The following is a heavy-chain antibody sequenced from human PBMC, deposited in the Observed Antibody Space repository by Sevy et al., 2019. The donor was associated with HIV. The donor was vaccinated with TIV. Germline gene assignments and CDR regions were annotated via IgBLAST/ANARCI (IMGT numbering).Heavy chain of an antibody. J-gene: IGHJ4*02. V-gene: IGHV3-23*01. CDR3: ARVAGSGTYYGGDFDY. CDR2: ISGSGITT. CDR1: GFSFSSYA. Sequence: GGSLRLSCAASGFSFSSYAMSWVRQAPGKGLEWVSGISGSGITTYYADSVKGRLTISRDNSKNTLHLQMNSLRAEDTAVYYCARVAGSGTYYGGDFDYWGQGTLVTVSS. D-gene: IGHD3-10*01.